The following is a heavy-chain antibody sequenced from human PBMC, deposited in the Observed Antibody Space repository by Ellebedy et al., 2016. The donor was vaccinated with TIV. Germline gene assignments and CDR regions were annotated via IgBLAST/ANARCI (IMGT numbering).Heavy chain of an antibody. CDR1: GFTFSSYA. CDR3: AKRVTMVRGVITHYYYSMDV. D-gene: IGHD3-10*01. CDR2: ISGSGGST. Sequence: GESPKISCAASGFTFSSYAMSWVRQAPGKGLEWVSAISGSGGSTYYADSVKGRFTISRDNSKNTLYLQMNSLRAEDTAVYYCAKRVTMVRGVITHYYYSMDVWGQGTTVTVSS. J-gene: IGHJ6*02. V-gene: IGHV3-23*01.